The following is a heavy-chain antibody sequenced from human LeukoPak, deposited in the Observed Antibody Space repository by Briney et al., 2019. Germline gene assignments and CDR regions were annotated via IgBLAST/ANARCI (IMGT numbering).Heavy chain of an antibody. CDR2: IYYSGST. V-gene: IGHV4-59*01. CDR3: ARAELKYSSGWYEPYYFDY. Sequence: SETLSLTCTVSGXSISSYYWSWIRQPPGKGLEWIGYIYYSGSTNYNPSLKSRVTISVDTSKNQFSLKLSSVTAADTAVYYCARAELKYSSGWYEPYYFDYWGQGTLVTVSS. CDR1: GXSISSYY. D-gene: IGHD6-19*01. J-gene: IGHJ4*02.